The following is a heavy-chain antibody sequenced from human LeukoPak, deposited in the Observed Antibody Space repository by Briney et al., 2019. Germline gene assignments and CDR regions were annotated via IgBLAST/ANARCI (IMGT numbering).Heavy chain of an antibody. Sequence: ASVKVSCKASGYTFTSYYMHWVRQAPGQGLEWMGIINPSGGSTSYAQKLQGRVTMTRDTSTSTGYMELSSLRSEDTAVYYCATQVDTAMVTIPTDYWGQGTLVTVSS. CDR1: GYTFTSYY. D-gene: IGHD5-18*01. CDR2: INPSGGST. CDR3: ATQVDTAMVTIPTDY. V-gene: IGHV1-46*04. J-gene: IGHJ4*02.